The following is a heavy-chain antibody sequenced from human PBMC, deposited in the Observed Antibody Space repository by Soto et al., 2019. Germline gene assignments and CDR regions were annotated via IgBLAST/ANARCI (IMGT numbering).Heavy chain of an antibody. D-gene: IGHD6-6*01. CDR3: AKPPRRIAARPGYFDY. J-gene: IGHJ4*02. Sequence: GGSLRLSCAASGFTFSSYAMSWVRQAPGKGLEWVSAISGSGGSTYYADSVKGRFTISRDNSKNTLYLQMNSLRAEDTAVYYCAKPPRRIAARPGYFDYWGQGTLVTVSS. CDR2: ISGSGGST. V-gene: IGHV3-23*01. CDR1: GFTFSSYA.